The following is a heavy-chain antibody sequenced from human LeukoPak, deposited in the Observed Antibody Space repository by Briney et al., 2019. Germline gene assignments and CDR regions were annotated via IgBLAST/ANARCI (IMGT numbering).Heavy chain of an antibody. Sequence: ASVKVSCKASGYTFTSYGISWGRQAPGQGLEWMGWISAYNGNTNYAQKLQGRVTMTTDTSTSTAYMELRSLRSDDTAVYYCARVNCSSTSCYVGGLYYWGQGTLVTVSS. J-gene: IGHJ4*02. CDR1: GYTFTSYG. CDR2: ISAYNGNT. D-gene: IGHD2-2*01. V-gene: IGHV1-18*01. CDR3: ARVNCSSTSCYVGGLYY.